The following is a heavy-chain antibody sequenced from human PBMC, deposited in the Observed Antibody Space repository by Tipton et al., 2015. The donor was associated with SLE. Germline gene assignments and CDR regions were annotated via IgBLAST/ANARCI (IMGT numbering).Heavy chain of an antibody. CDR3: AKDSPRTSGWYHFDH. J-gene: IGHJ4*02. Sequence: SLRLSCAASGINFRNSILHWVRQAPGKGLEWVAGMSFDGSTYYVGSVEGRLTISRDDSRNTLYLQMDSLKTEDTAVYFCAKDSPRTSGWYHFDHWGQGIVVTVSS. CDR2: MSFDGST. V-gene: IGHV3-30*18. D-gene: IGHD6-19*01. CDR1: GINFRNSI.